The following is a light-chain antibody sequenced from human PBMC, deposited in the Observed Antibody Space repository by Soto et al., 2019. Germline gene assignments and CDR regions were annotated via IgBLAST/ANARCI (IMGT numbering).Light chain of an antibody. J-gene: IGKJ2*01. V-gene: IGKV3-20*01. CDR2: GAS. CDR1: QSVSSSY. CDR3: QQYGGSSLYT. Sequence: EIVLTQSPDTLSLSPGERATLSCRASQSVSSSYLGWYQQKPGQAPRLLIYGASSRATGIPDRFSGSGSGTDFTLTISRLDPEDFAVYYCQQYGGSSLYTFGQGTKLEIK.